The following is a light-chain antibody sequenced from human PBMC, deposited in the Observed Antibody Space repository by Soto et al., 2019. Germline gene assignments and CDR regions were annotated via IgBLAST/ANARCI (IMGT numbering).Light chain of an antibody. Sequence: QSALTQPASVSGSPGQSITISCTGTSSDVGGFNYVSWYQQHPGKAPKLMIYDVNNRPSGVSNRFSGSKSGNTASRTISGLQAEDEADYYCSSYTSSNTLVFGGGTKLTVL. CDR3: SSYTSSNTLV. CDR1: SSDVGGFNY. J-gene: IGLJ2*01. CDR2: DVN. V-gene: IGLV2-14*01.